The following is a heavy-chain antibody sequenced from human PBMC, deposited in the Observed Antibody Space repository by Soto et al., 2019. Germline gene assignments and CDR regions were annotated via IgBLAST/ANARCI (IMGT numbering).Heavy chain of an antibody. CDR1: GFTFDDYA. D-gene: IGHD1-7*01. CDR3: AKDIRRGAPNYYFDY. CDR2: ISWNSGSM. J-gene: IGHJ4*02. Sequence: GGSLRLSCAASGFTFDDYAMHWVRQAPGKGLEWVSGISWNSGSMYYADSVKGRFTISRDNAKNSLYLQMNSLRAEDTAFYYCAKDIRRGAPNYYFDYWGQGALVTVSS. V-gene: IGHV3-9*01.